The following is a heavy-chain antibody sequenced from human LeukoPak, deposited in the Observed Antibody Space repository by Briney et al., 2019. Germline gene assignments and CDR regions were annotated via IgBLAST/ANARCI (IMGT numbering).Heavy chain of an antibody. Sequence: SVKVSCKASGGTFSSYTISWVRQAPGQGLEWMGRIIPILGIANYAQKFQGRVTITADKSTSTAYMELSSLRSEDTAVYYCARELRFSEAYYYYYMDVWGKGTTVTVSS. CDR3: ARELRFSEAYYYYYMDV. J-gene: IGHJ6*03. V-gene: IGHV1-69*04. CDR2: IIPILGIA. D-gene: IGHD3-3*01. CDR1: GGTFSSYT.